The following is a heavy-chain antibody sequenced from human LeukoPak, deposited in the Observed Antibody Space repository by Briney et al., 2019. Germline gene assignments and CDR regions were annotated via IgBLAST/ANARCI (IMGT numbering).Heavy chain of an antibody. Sequence: SQTLSLTCAISGDSVSTTSAGWNWIRQSPSRGLEWLGRAYYNSNWYYNYAVSVKGRITIHPDTPKNRFSLQLNSVTPEDTAVYYCAREVRSYDILTGYSPETNFDYWGQGTLVTVSS. CDR1: GDSVSTTSAG. CDR3: AREVRSYDILTGYSPETNFDY. CDR2: AYYNSNWYY. J-gene: IGHJ4*02. D-gene: IGHD3-9*01. V-gene: IGHV6-1*01.